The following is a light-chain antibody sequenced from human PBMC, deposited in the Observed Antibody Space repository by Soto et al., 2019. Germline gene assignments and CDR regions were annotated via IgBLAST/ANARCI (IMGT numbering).Light chain of an antibody. CDR1: SSDLGGYNF. CDR3: CSYTSSSPYV. V-gene: IGLV2-14*01. Sequence: QSVLSQPASVSGSPGQSITISCNGTSSDLGGYNFVSWYQHHPGKAPKLMIYQVSNRPSGVSNRFSGSKSGNTASLTISGLQAEDEADYFCCSYTSSSPYVFGTGTKVTV. CDR2: QVS. J-gene: IGLJ1*01.